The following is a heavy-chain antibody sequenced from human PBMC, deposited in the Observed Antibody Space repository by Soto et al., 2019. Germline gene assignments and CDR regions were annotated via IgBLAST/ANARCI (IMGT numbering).Heavy chain of an antibody. Sequence: QVQLVQSGAEVKKPGSSVKVTCKASGGTFSSYAISWVRQAPGQGLEWMGGIIPIFGTANYAQKFQGRVTITADESTSTAYMELSSLRSEDTAVYYCARGGDWNLPGGYYFDYWGQGTLVTVSS. CDR3: ARGGDWNLPGGYYFDY. J-gene: IGHJ4*02. CDR1: GGTFSSYA. D-gene: IGHD1-1*01. V-gene: IGHV1-69*01. CDR2: IIPIFGTA.